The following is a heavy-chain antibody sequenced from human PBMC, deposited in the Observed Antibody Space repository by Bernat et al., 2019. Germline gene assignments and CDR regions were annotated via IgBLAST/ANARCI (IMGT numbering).Heavy chain of an antibody. Sequence: QVQLQQWGAGLLKPSETLSLTCAVYGGSFSGYYWSWIRQPPGKGLEWIGEINHSGSTNYNPSLKSRVTISVDTSKNQFSLKLSSVTAADTAVYYCARGVGYAIMDYWGQGTLVTVSS. CDR2: INHSGST. J-gene: IGHJ4*02. D-gene: IGHD2-8*02. CDR1: GGSFSGYY. CDR3: ARGVGYAIMDY. V-gene: IGHV4-34*01.